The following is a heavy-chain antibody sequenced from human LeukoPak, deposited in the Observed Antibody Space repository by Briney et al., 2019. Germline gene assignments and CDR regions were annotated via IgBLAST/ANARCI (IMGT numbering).Heavy chain of an antibody. Sequence: ASVQVSCKVSGYTLTELSMHWVRQAPGKGLEWMGGFDPEDGETIYAQKFQGRVTMTEDTSTDTAYMELSSLRSEDTAVYYCAALSITMIDGERYFDYWGQGTLVTVSS. D-gene: IGHD3-22*01. CDR3: AALSITMIDGERYFDY. CDR2: FDPEDGET. J-gene: IGHJ4*02. CDR1: GYTLTELS. V-gene: IGHV1-24*01.